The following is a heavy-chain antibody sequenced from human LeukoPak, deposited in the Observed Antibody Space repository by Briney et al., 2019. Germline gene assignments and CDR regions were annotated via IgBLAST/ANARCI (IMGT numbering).Heavy chain of an antibody. CDR2: ISAYNGNT. J-gene: IGHJ4*02. CDR3: ARVEGIAAAGTSFDY. Sequence: RASVKVSCKPSGYTFTSYGISWVRQAPGQGLEWMGWISAYNGNTNYAQKLQGRVTMTTDTSTSTAYMELRSLRSDDTAVYYCARVEGIAAAGTSFDYWGQGTLVTVSS. V-gene: IGHV1-18*01. CDR1: GYTFTSYG. D-gene: IGHD6-13*01.